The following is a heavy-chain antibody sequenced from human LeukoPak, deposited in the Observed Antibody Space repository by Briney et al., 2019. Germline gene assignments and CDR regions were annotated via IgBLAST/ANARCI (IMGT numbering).Heavy chain of an antibody. CDR3: ARVRRYYYDSSGPRRDWFDP. D-gene: IGHD3-22*01. V-gene: IGHV4-38-2*02. Sequence: SETLSLTCTVSAYSISSGFYWGWIRQPPGKGLEWIGSISHSGSTYYNTSLKSRVTISVDTSKNQFSLKLSSVTAADTAVYYCARVRRYYYDSSGPRRDWFDPWGQGTLVTVSS. CDR2: ISHSGST. J-gene: IGHJ5*02. CDR1: AYSISSGFY.